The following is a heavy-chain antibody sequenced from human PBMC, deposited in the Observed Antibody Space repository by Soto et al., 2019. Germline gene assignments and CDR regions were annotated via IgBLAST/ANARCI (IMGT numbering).Heavy chain of an antibody. CDR1: GGSISSYY. D-gene: IGHD3-9*01. Sequence: SETLSLTCTVSGGSISSYYWSWIRQPPGKGLEWIGYIYYSGSTNYNPSLKSRVTISVDTSKNQFSLKLSSVTAADTAVYYCARGIHFDWLPLQEDYYYYMDVWGKGTTVTVSS. V-gene: IGHV4-59*01. CDR2: IYYSGST. CDR3: ARGIHFDWLPLQEDYYYYMDV. J-gene: IGHJ6*03.